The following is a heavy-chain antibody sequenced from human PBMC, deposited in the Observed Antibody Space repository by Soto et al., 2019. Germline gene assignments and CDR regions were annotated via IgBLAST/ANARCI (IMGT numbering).Heavy chain of an antibody. J-gene: IGHJ6*02. CDR1: GYTFTSYA. CDR3: ARLRYYDDSSGYLYGMDV. CDR2: INAGNGNT. Sequence: ASVKVSCKASGYTFTSYAMHWVRQAPGQRLEWMGWINAGNGNTKYSQKFQGRVTITRDTSASTAYMELSSLRSEDTAVYYCARLRYYDDSSGYLYGMDVWGQGTTVTVSS. V-gene: IGHV1-3*01. D-gene: IGHD3-22*01.